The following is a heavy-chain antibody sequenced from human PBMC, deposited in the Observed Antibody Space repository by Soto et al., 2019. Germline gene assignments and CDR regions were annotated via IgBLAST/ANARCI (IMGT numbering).Heavy chain of an antibody. CDR2: IYFSGGT. D-gene: IGHD1-26*01. V-gene: IGHV4-31*03. CDR3: ATSSGSYSDY. CDR1: GGYISSGGYY. Sequence: SETLSLTCIVSGGYISSGGYYWIWIRQLPGKGLEWIGYIYFSGGTYYNPSLKSRLTISLDTSKNQFSLNLGSVTAADTAVYFCATSSGSYSDYWGRGTLVTVSS. J-gene: IGHJ4*02.